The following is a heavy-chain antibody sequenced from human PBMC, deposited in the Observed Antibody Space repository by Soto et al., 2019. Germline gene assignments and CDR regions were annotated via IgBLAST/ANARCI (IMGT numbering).Heavy chain of an antibody. CDR3: AKDPITGTFEVNWFDP. J-gene: IGHJ5*02. V-gene: IGHV3-23*01. Sequence: EVQLLESGGGLVQPGGSLRLSCAASGFTFSSYAMSWVRQAPGKGLEWVSAISGSGGSTYYADSVKGRFTISRDNSKNTLYLQMNSRRAEDTAVYYGAKDPITGTFEVNWFDPWGQGTLVTVSS. CDR1: GFTFSSYA. CDR2: ISGSGGST. D-gene: IGHD1-7*01.